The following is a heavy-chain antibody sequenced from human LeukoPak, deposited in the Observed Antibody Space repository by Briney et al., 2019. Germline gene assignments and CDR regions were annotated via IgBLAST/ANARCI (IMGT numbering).Heavy chain of an antibody. CDR3: ARSSITMVRGLRTGNWFDP. V-gene: IGHV4-30-4*01. J-gene: IGHJ5*02. Sequence: PSQTLSLTCTVSGGSISSGDYYWSWIRQPPGKGLEWIGYIYYSGSTYYNPSLKSRVTISVDTSKNQFSLKLSSVTAADTAVYYCARSSITMVRGLRTGNWFDPWGQGTLSPSPQ. CDR2: IYYSGST. D-gene: IGHD3-10*01. CDR1: GGSISSGDYY.